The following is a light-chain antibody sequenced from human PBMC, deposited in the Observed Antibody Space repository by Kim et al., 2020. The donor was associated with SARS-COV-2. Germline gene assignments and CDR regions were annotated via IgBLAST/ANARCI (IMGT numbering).Light chain of an antibody. J-gene: IGKJ2*01. CDR2: AAS. CDR1: QGIRTD. CDR3: LQDYNFPYT. Sequence: SASVGNRVTITCRASQGIRTDLGWYQQKQGMPPRLLINAASSLHSGVPSRFSGSGSGTDSTLTISSLQPEDFATYYCLQDYNFPYTFGQGTKLEI. V-gene: IGKV1-6*01.